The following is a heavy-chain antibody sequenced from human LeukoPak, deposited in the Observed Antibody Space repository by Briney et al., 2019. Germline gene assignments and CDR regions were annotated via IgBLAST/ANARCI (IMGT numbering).Heavy chain of an antibody. CDR1: GFTFSSYA. Sequence: GGSLRLSCAASGFTFSSYAMSWVRQDPGKRLEWVSAISGSGGSTYYADSVKGRFTISRDNSKNTLYLQMNSLRAEDTAVYYCAKEEMATRLMDYWGQGTLVTVSS. V-gene: IGHV3-23*01. CDR2: ISGSGGST. CDR3: AKEEMATRLMDY. D-gene: IGHD5-24*01. J-gene: IGHJ4*02.